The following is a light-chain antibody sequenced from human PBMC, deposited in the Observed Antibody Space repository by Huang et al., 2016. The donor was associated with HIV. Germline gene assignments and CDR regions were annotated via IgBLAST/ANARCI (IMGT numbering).Light chain of an antibody. J-gene: IGKJ2*01. CDR2: STS. Sequence: EVVMTQSPGTLSVSPRERATLSCKTSQSVNNKLVWYQQKPGQAPRLLIYSTSTRATGVPARCSGRGAGTEFTLTISSLQAEDFGIYYCQHYNNWPPMYTFGQGTKLEI. CDR1: QSVNNK. CDR3: QHYNNWPPMYT. V-gene: IGKV3-15*01.